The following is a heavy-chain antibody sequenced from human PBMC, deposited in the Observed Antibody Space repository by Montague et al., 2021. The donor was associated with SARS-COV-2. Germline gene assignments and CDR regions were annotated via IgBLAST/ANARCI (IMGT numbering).Heavy chain of an antibody. J-gene: IGHJ6*03. D-gene: IGHD6-6*01. Sequence: SETLSLTCAVYGGSFSGYYWSWIRQPPGKGLEWIGEINHSGGTNYNPSLKSRVTISMDTSKNQFPLKLSSVTAADTAVYYCARGVRQLGVRYYYYYIDVWDKGTTVTVSS. CDR2: INHSGGT. V-gene: IGHV4-34*01. CDR3: ARGVRQLGVRYYYYYIDV. CDR1: GGSFSGYY.